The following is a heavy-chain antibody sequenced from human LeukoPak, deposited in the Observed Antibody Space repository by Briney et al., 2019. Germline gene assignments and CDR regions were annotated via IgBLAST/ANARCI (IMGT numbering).Heavy chain of an antibody. J-gene: IGHJ5*02. D-gene: IGHD2-21*02. CDR1: GYSISSGDY. CDR2: IYHSGGT. V-gene: IGHV4-38-2*01. Sequence: PSETLSLTCAVSGYSISSGDYWGWIRQPPGKGLEWIGSIYHSGGTHYNPSLKSRVTISVDTSKNQFSLKLGSVTAADTAVYYCARNTTEVVTAKWFDPWGQGTLVTVSS. CDR3: ARNTTEVVTAKWFDP.